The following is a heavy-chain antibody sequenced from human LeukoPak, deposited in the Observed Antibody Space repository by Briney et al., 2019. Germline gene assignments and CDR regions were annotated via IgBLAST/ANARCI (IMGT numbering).Heavy chain of an antibody. Sequence: GGSLRLSCAASGFTFSSYSMNWVRQAPGKGLEWFSSISSSSSYIYYADSVKGRFTISRDNAKNSLYLQMNSLRAEDTAVYYCAREQYGDYVGAFDIWGQGTMVTVSS. J-gene: IGHJ3*02. CDR2: ISSSSSYI. CDR1: GFTFSSYS. CDR3: AREQYGDYVGAFDI. V-gene: IGHV3-21*01. D-gene: IGHD4-17*01.